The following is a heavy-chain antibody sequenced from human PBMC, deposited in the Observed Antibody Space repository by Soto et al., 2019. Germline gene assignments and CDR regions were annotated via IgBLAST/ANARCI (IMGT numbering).Heavy chain of an antibody. Sequence: PGGSLRLSCAASGFTFSDYYMSWIRQAPGKGLEWVSYISSSGSTIYYADSVKGRFTISRDNAKNSLYLQMNSLRAEDTAVYYCARETLEYYDFWSGPYYFDYWGQGTLVTVSS. V-gene: IGHV3-11*01. J-gene: IGHJ4*02. D-gene: IGHD3-3*01. CDR3: ARETLEYYDFWSGPYYFDY. CDR1: GFTFSDYY. CDR2: ISSSGSTI.